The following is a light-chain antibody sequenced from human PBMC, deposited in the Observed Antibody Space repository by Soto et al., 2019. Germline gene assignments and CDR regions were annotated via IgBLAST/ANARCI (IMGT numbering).Light chain of an antibody. Sequence: ASQNINTWLAWYQQKPGKAPKXLIYKASSLESGVPSRFSGSGSGTEFSLTISSLQTDDVATYYCQQYNRYPRPLGQGTKVDIK. J-gene: IGKJ1*01. CDR3: QQYNRYPRP. V-gene: IGKV1-5*03. CDR2: KAS. CDR1: QNINTW.